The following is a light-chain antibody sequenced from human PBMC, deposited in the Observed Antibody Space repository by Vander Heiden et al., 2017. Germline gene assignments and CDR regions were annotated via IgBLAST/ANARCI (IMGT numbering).Light chain of an antibody. CDR1: SSDVDDYNY. V-gene: IGLV2-14*01. Sequence: QSDLTQPASVSGYPGQSITISCPGTSSDVDDYNYVSWYQQHPGKAPNLMIYHVSNRPAGVSSRFSGSRSGNTASLTISGLQAEDEADYYCSSYTTSNTWVFGGGTKLTVL. J-gene: IGLJ3*02. CDR3: SSYTTSNTWV. CDR2: HVS.